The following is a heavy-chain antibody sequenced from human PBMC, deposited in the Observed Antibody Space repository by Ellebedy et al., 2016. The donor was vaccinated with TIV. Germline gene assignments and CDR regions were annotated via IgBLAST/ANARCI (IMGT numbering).Heavy chain of an antibody. J-gene: IGHJ2*01. CDR2: SYSGGDT. V-gene: IGHV3-53*01. CDR3: ASKRFGYSSTWYRGWYFDL. Sequence: PGGSLRLSCAASGFTVSSNYMSWVRQAPGKGLEWVPVSYSGGDTYYADFVKGRFTIARDNSNNTLYLQMNSRRAEDTDVYYCASKRFGYSSTWYRGWYFDLWGRGTLVTVSS. D-gene: IGHD6-13*01. CDR1: GFTVSSNY.